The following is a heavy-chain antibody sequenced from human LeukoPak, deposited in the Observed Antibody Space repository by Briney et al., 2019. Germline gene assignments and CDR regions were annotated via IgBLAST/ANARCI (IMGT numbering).Heavy chain of an antibody. J-gene: IGHJ4*02. Sequence: PSVKVSCKASGGTVTSYATGWVRQAHEQVLEWMGGTIPIFGTENYAQKFQGRVTITTDESTSTAYMELSSLRSEDPAVYYCARAGGYSYAPDYWGQGTLVTVSS. D-gene: IGHD5-18*01. CDR3: ARAGGYSYAPDY. V-gene: IGHV1-69*05. CDR1: GGTVTSYA. CDR2: TIPIFGTE.